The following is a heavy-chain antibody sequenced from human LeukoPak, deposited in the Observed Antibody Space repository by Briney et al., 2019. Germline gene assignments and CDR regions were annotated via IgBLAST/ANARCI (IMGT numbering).Heavy chain of an antibody. CDR3: AKGGIWFGESQYFDY. J-gene: IGHJ4*02. D-gene: IGHD3-10*01. V-gene: IGHV3-53*01. Sequence: PGGFLRLSCAASGFTVSSHYISWVRQAPGKGLEWVSCIYSGGSTYYADSVKSRFTISRDNSKNTLYLQMNSLRAEDTAVYYCAKGGIWFGESQYFDYWGQGTLVTVSS. CDR1: GFTVSSHY. CDR2: IYSGGST.